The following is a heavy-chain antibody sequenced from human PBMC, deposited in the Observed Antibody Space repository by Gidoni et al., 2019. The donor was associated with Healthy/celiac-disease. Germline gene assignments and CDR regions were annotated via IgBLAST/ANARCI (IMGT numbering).Heavy chain of an antibody. D-gene: IGHD3-3*01. Sequence: QLQLQESGPGLVKPSETLSLTCTVSGGSISSSSYSWGWIRQPPGKGLELIGSIYYSGSTYYNPSLKSRVTISVDTSKNQFSLKLSSVTAADTAVYYCARHSRYDFWSGYYGSQKEAWFDPWGQGTLVTVSS. J-gene: IGHJ5*02. V-gene: IGHV4-39*01. CDR1: GGSISSSSYS. CDR2: IYYSGST. CDR3: ARHSRYDFWSGYYGSQKEAWFDP.